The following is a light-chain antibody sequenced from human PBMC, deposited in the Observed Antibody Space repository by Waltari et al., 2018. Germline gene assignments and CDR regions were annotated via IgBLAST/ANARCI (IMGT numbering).Light chain of an antibody. Sequence: DIQMTQSPSTLSASVGDRVTITCRASQNINDWLAWYQQKPGKAPKVLIYKASNLESGVPSRFSGSGSGTDFTLTISNLQPDDFATYYCQQYNTYTYTFGQGTKLEIK. CDR3: QQYNTYTYT. CDR1: QNINDW. J-gene: IGKJ2*01. CDR2: KAS. V-gene: IGKV1-5*03.